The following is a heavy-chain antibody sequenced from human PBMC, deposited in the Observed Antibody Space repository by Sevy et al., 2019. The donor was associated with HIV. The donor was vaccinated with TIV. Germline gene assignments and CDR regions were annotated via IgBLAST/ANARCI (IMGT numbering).Heavy chain of an antibody. Sequence: GGSLRLSCAASGFTFINAWMNWVRQAPGKGLEWVANIKQDGSEKYYVDFLKGRFTISRDNAKNSLYLQMNSLRAEDTAVYYCARLCTGFIYYYYYGMDVWGQGTTVTVSS. CDR1: GFTFINAW. J-gene: IGHJ6*02. CDR2: IKQDGSEK. V-gene: IGHV3-7*01. CDR3: ARLCTGFIYYYYYGMDV. D-gene: IGHD2-2*01.